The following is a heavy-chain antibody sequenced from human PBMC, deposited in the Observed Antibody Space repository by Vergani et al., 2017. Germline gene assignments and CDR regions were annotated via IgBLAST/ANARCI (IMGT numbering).Heavy chain of an antibody. CDR1: GITFKNAW. CDR3: ARAYGRYDWFDY. Sequence: VQVVESGGGLIKPGGSLRLSCVVSGITFKNAWINWVRQAPGKGLEWVAFIRYDGSNKYYADSVKGRFTISRDNSKNTLYLQMNSLRVEDTAVYYCARAYGRYDWFDYWGQRSLVTVAS. V-gene: IGHV3-30*02. CDR2: IRYDGSNK. J-gene: IGHJ4*01. D-gene: IGHD1-20*01.